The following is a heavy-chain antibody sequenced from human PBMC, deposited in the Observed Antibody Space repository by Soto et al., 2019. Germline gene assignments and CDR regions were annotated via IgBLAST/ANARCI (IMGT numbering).Heavy chain of an antibody. CDR1: GGTFSSYA. Sequence: SVKVSCKASGGTFSSYAINWVRQAPGQGLEWMGGIIPIFGTPNYAQKFQGRVTITADESTSTAYMDLSSLRSEDTAVYYCAREGCTTTSCYVSWFDPWGQGTLVTVSS. J-gene: IGHJ5*02. CDR3: AREGCTTTSCYVSWFDP. V-gene: IGHV1-69*13. D-gene: IGHD2-2*01. CDR2: IIPIFGTP.